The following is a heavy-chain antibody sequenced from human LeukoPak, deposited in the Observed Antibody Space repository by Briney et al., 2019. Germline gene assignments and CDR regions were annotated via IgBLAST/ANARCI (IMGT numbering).Heavy chain of an antibody. CDR2: IYYSGST. CDR3: ARVSVLYDILTGFYYYYGMDV. J-gene: IGHJ6*02. V-gene: IGHV4-59*01. CDR1: GGSFSRYS. Sequence: KPSETLSLTCAVYGGSFSRYSWSWIRQPPGKGLEWIGYIYYSGSTNYNPSLKSRVTISVDTSKNQFSLKLSSVTAADTAVYYCARVSVLYDILTGFYYYYGMDVWGQGTTVTVSS. D-gene: IGHD3-9*01.